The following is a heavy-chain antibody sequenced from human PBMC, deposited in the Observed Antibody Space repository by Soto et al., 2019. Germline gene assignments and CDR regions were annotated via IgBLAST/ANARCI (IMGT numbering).Heavy chain of an antibody. J-gene: IGHJ4*02. V-gene: IGHV1-8*01. CDR3: AREVRGYCSGGSCYYYFDY. D-gene: IGHD2-15*01. CDR1: GYTFTSYD. Sequence: QEQLVQSGAEVKKPGASVKVSCKASGYTFTSYDINWVRQATGQGLEWMGWMNPNSGNTGYAQKFQGRVTMTRNTSISTAYMELSSLRSEDTAVYYCAREVRGYCSGGSCYYYFDYWGQGTLVTVSS. CDR2: MNPNSGNT.